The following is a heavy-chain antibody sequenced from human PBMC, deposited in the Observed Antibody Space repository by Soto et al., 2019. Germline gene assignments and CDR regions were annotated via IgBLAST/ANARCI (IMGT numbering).Heavy chain of an antibody. CDR3: ARDDDSAVALYSDY. J-gene: IGHJ4*02. D-gene: IGHD5-18*01. CDR2: IDSSSSNK. V-gene: IGHV3-48*02. CDR1: GFTFDSYS. Sequence: EVQLVESGGGLVQPGGSLRLSCAASGFTFDSYSMNWVRQAPGKGLEWVSYIDSSSSNKHYADSVKGRFTISRDNDKNSLYLQMSSLRDEDTGVYYCARDDDSAVALYSDYWGQGTLDTVSS.